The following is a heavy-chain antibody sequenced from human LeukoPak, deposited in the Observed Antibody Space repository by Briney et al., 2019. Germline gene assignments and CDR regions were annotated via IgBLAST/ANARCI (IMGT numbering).Heavy chain of an antibody. J-gene: IGHJ4*02. CDR3: ANHITMVRGVIDY. D-gene: IGHD3-10*01. Sequence: GGSLRLSCAASGFTFSSYAMSWVRQAPGKGLEWVSAISGSGGSTYYVDSVKGRFTISRDNSKTTLYLQMNSLRAEDTAVYYCANHITMVRGVIDYWGQGTLVTVSS. CDR2: ISGSGGST. CDR1: GFTFSSYA. V-gene: IGHV3-23*01.